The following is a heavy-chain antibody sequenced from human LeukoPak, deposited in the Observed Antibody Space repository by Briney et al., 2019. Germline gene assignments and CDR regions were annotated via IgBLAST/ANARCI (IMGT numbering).Heavy chain of an antibody. J-gene: IGHJ4*02. D-gene: IGHD1-1*01. CDR2: IRYDGSNK. CDR1: GFTFSSYG. V-gene: IGHV3-30*02. Sequence: GGSLRLSCAASGFTFSSYGMHWVRQAPGKGLEWVAFIRYDGSNKYYADSVMGRFTISRDNSKNTLYLQMNSLRAEDTAVYYCAKDFTGTMGGFDYWGQGTLVTVSS. CDR3: AKDFTGTMGGFDY.